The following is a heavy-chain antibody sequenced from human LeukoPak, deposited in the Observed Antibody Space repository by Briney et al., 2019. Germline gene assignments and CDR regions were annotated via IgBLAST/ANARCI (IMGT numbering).Heavy chain of an antibody. Sequence: GGSLRLSCAASGFTFSSYSMNWVRQAPGKGLEWVSSISSSSSYIYYADSVKGRFTISRDNAKNSLYLQMSSLRAEDTAVYYCARVGRAVAGLPYYYYGMDVWGQGTTVTVSS. D-gene: IGHD6-19*01. CDR3: ARVGRAVAGLPYYYYGMDV. CDR2: ISSSSSYI. J-gene: IGHJ6*02. V-gene: IGHV3-21*01. CDR1: GFTFSSYS.